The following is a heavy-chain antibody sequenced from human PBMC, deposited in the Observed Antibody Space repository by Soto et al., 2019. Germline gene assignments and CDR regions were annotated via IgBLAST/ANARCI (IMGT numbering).Heavy chain of an antibody. D-gene: IGHD3-10*01. CDR1: VNSISIYN. Sequence: QVQLQESGPGLVKPSGTLSLPCTFPVNSISIYNLPWIRQPPGKDLEGIGYLLPGGGTIYNPSLMCRVAISADTSMKQFSLRLSSVTAADTAVYYCVRQGIGVLHGLVDVWGQGTTVTVSS. CDR2: LLPGGGT. CDR3: VRQGIGVLHGLVDV. V-gene: IGHV4-59*08. J-gene: IGHJ6*02.